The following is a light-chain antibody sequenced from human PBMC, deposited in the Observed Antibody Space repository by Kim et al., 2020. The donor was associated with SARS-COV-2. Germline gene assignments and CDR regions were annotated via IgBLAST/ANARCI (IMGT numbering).Light chain of an antibody. CDR3: GTWDSSLSAVV. V-gene: IGLV1-51*01. J-gene: IGLJ2*01. CDR1: SSSIGNNY. Sequence: GQKVTISCSGSSSSIGNNYVSWYQQLPGTAPKLHIYDNNERPSGIPDRFSGAKSGTAATLGITGLQTGDEADYYCGTWDSSLSAVVFGGGTKLTVL. CDR2: DNN.